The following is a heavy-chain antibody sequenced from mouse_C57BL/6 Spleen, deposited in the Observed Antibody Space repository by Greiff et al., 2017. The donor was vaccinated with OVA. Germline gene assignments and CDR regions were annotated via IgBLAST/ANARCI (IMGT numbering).Heavy chain of an antibody. J-gene: IGHJ3*01. D-gene: IGHD2-3*01. V-gene: IGHV1-26*01. CDR1: GYTFTDYY. Sequence: VQLQQSGPELVKPGASVKISCKASGYTFTDYYMNWVKQSHGKSLEWIGDINPNNGGTSYNQKFKGKATLTVDKSSSTAYMELRSLTSEDSAVYYCARDLYDGSAWFAYWGQGTLVTVSA. CDR3: ARDLYDGSAWFAY. CDR2: INPNNGGT.